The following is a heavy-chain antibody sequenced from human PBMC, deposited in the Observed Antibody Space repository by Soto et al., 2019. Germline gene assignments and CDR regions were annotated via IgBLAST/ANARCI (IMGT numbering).Heavy chain of an antibody. D-gene: IGHD5-18*01. V-gene: IGHV4-31*03. CDR3: ARSGYCYGPNTLLY. Sequence: QVQLHESGPGLVQPSQTLSLTCTVSGGSISRGGYYWSWIRQHPGKGLEWIGYIYYSGSTYYNPSLKIRVNISVDTAKHMFSLKLSSVTAADTALYYCARSGYCYGPNTLLYGRQGTLVTVSS. CDR2: IYYSGST. CDR1: GGSISRGGYY. J-gene: IGHJ4*02.